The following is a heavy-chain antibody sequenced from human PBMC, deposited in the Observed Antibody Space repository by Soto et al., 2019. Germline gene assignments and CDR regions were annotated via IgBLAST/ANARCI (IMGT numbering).Heavy chain of an antibody. Sequence: QVQLQESGPGLVKPSGTLSLTCAVSSGSISSSNWWSWVRQPPGKGLEWIGEIYHSGSTNYNPSLKRRVTLSVEQSKEQVSLKLSSVTAAGTAVYYCARGRGIYYYIWGSYRYYFDYWGQGTLVTVSS. CDR1: SGSISSSNW. D-gene: IGHD3-16*02. V-gene: IGHV4-4*02. CDR3: ARGRGIYYYIWGSYRYYFDY. J-gene: IGHJ4*02. CDR2: IYHSGST.